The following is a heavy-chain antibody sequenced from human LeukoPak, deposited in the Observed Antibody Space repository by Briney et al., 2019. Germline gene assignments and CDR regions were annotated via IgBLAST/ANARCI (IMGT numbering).Heavy chain of an antibody. V-gene: IGHV4-59*08. J-gene: IGHJ4*02. CDR3: ARRPTGDPKFDY. D-gene: IGHD7-27*01. CDR2: IYSSGST. Sequence: SETLSLTCSVSGGSISNYFWTWIRQPPGKGLEWIGYIYSSGSTYYNPSLKSRVTISVDTSKNRFSPKLSTVTAADTAVYYCARRPTGDPKFDYWGQGTLVTVSS. CDR1: GGSISNYF.